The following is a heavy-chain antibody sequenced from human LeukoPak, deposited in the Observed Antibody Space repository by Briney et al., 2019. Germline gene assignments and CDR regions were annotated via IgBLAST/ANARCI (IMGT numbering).Heavy chain of an antibody. CDR1: GFTFSSYS. CDR2: ISSSSSYI. Sequence: PGGSLRLSCAASGFTFSSYSMNWVRQAPGKGLEWVSSISSSSSYIYYADSVKGRFTISRDNAKNSLYLQMNSLSAEDTAVYYCARADSGVVPLGAFDIWGQGTMVTVSS. D-gene: IGHD3-10*01. J-gene: IGHJ3*02. V-gene: IGHV3-21*01. CDR3: ARADSGVVPLGAFDI.